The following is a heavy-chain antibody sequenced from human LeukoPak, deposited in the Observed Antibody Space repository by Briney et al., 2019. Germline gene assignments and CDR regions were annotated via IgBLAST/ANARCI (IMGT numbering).Heavy chain of an antibody. CDR2: ISWNSGSI. V-gene: IGHV3-9*01. D-gene: IGHD6-19*01. Sequence: GRSLRLSCVASGFTFDEHAMYWVRQAPGKGLEWVSGISWNSGSIGYADSVKGRFTISRDNAKNSLFLLMNSPRTEDTALYYCARDCPLRQWLPNWYFDLWGRGTLVTVTS. CDR1: GFTFDEHA. CDR3: ARDCPLRQWLPNWYFDL. J-gene: IGHJ2*01.